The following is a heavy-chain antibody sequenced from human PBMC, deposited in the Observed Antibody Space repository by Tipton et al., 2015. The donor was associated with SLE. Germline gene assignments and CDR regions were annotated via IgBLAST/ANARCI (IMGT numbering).Heavy chain of an antibody. Sequence: LRLSCAVYGGSFSGYYWSWIRQPPGKGLEWIGEINHSGSTNYNPSLKSRVTIAVDTSKNQFSLKLSSVTAADTAVYYCARDTRYTGGYVDLWGRGTLVTVSS. CDR3: ARDTRYTGGYVDL. J-gene: IGHJ2*01. CDR1: GGSFSGYY. V-gene: IGHV4-34*01. CDR2: INHSGST. D-gene: IGHD1-14*01.